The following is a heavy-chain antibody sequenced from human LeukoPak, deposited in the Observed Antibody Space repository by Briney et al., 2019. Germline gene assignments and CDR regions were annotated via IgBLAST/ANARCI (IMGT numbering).Heavy chain of an antibody. D-gene: IGHD1-26*01. CDR2: IRNKADGGTP. J-gene: IGHJ4*02. Sequence: KPGRSLRLSCTASGFTFGDYTITWIRQAPGKGLEWVGFIRNKADGGTPEYAASVKGRFTISRDDSKSIAYLQMNSLKTDDTAVHYCTRDPPTRYWGQGTLVSVSS. V-gene: IGHV3-49*05. CDR1: GFTFGDYT. CDR3: TRDPPTRY.